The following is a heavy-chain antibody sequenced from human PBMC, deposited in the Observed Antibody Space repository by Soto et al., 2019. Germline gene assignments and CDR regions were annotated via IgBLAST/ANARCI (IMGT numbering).Heavy chain of an antibody. CDR3: ARHLPPYYYDSSGYYYYYYYGMDV. V-gene: IGHV1-69*06. Sequence: SVKVSCKASGGTFSSYAISWLRQSAGQGLEWMGGIIPIFGTANYAQKFQGRVTITADKSTSTAYMELSSLRSEDTAVYYCARHLPPYYYDSSGYYYYYYYGMDVWGQGTTVTVSS. CDR2: IIPIFGTA. CDR1: GGTFSSYA. J-gene: IGHJ6*02. D-gene: IGHD3-22*01.